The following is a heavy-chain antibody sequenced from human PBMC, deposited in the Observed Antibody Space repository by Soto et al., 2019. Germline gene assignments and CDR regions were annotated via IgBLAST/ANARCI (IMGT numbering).Heavy chain of an antibody. V-gene: IGHV4-61*08. J-gene: IGHJ6*02. CDR1: GGSISSGGYY. D-gene: IGHD5-18*01. CDR2: IYYSGST. CDR3: ARGDRYSYGYYYYYYGMDV. Sequence: TCTVSGGSISSGGYYWSWIRQPPGKGLEWIGYIYYSGSTNYNPSLKSRVTISVDTSKNQFSLKLSSVTAADTAVYYCARGDRYSYGYYYYYYGMDVWGQGTTVTVSS.